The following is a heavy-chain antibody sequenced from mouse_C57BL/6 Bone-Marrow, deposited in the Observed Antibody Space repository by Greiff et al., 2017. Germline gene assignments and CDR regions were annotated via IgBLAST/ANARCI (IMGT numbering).Heavy chain of an antibody. CDR3: ARKFDSYYEGYFDV. CDR2: INPYNGGT. Sequence: EVQLQQSGPVLVKPGASVKMSCKASGYTFTDYYMNWVKQSHGKSLEWIGVINPYNGGTSYNQKFKGKATLTVDKSSSTAYMELNSLTSEDSAVYYCARKFDSYYEGYFDVWGTGTTVTGSS. J-gene: IGHJ1*03. V-gene: IGHV1-19*01. CDR1: GYTFTDYY. D-gene: IGHD1-1*01.